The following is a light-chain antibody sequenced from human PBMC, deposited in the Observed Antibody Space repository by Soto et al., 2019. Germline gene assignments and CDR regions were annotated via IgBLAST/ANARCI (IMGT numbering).Light chain of an antibody. V-gene: IGKV1-39*01. J-gene: IGKJ1*01. CDR1: QSISGY. CDR3: QQSFPARS. CDR2: AAS. Sequence: DIPMTQSPASLSASVGDRVTISCRASQSISGYLNWYQQKPGKAPELLIYAASTLQTGVPSRFSGSGSGTEFTLSINSLQPEDFATYYCQQSFPARSFGQGTRVQF.